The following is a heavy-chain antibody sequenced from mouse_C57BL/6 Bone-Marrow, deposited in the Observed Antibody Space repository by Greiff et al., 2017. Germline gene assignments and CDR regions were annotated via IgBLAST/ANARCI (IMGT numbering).Heavy chain of an antibody. D-gene: IGHD1-1*01. CDR3: ARTLSYYGSSYWYFDV. J-gene: IGHJ1*03. Sequence: VKLMESGAELVRPGTSVKMSCKASGYTFTNYWIGWAKQRPGHGLEWIGDIYPGGGYTNYNEKFKGKATLTADKSSSTAYMQFSSLTSEDSAIYYCARTLSYYGSSYWYFDVWGTGTTVTVSS. CDR1: GYTFTNYW. CDR2: IYPGGGYT. V-gene: IGHV1-63*01.